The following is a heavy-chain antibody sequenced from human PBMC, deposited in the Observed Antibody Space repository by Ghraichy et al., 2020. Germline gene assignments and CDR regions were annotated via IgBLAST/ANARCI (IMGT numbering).Heavy chain of an antibody. V-gene: IGHV3-30*18. CDR1: GFTFSSYG. J-gene: IGHJ6*03. Sequence: LSLTCAASGFTFSSYGMHWVRQAPGKGLEWVAVISYDGSNKYYADSGKGRFTISRDNSKNTLYLQMNSLRAEDTAVDYCAKDAPPIKEWEVLGSYYYMDVWGKGTTVTVSS. D-gene: IGHD1-26*01. CDR3: AKDAPPIKEWEVLGSYYYMDV. CDR2: ISYDGSNK.